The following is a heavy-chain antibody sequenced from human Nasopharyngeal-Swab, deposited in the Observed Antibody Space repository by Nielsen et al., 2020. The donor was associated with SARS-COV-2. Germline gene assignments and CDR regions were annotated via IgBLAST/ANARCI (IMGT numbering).Heavy chain of an antibody. CDR3: ARDGVDY. V-gene: IGHV3-11*06. Sequence: GGSLRLSCAASGFTFSDSYMNWIRQAPGKGLEYISYISGSGSDTNYADSVKGRFTVARDNAKKSLYLQMNALRVEDTAIYYCARDGVDYWGQGTLVTVSS. CDR2: ISGSGSDT. J-gene: IGHJ4*02. D-gene: IGHD3-3*01. CDR1: GFTFSDSY.